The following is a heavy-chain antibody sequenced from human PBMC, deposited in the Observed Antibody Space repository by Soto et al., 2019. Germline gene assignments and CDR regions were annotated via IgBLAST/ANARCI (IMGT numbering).Heavy chain of an antibody. Sequence: EVQLLESGGGLVQPGGSLRLSCAASGFTFSSYAMNWVRQAPGKGLEWVSVISGSGGSTYYADSVKGRFTSSRDNSKNTLYMQMNSLRGEDTAVYYCASRSSGWYLDYWGQGTLVTVSS. V-gene: IGHV3-23*01. J-gene: IGHJ4*02. CDR3: ASRSSGWYLDY. CDR1: GFTFSSYA. CDR2: ISGSGGST. D-gene: IGHD6-19*01.